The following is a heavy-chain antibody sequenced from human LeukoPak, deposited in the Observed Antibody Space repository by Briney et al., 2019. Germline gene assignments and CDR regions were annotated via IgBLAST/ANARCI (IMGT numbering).Heavy chain of an antibody. V-gene: IGHV4-34*01. Sequence: SETLSLTCAVYGVSFSGYYWSWIRQPPGKGLEWIGEINHSGSTNYNPSLKSRVTISVDTSKNQFSLKLSSVTAADTAAYYCARASYSSGWYNLYYFDYWGQGTLVTVSS. CDR1: GVSFSGYY. D-gene: IGHD6-19*01. CDR3: ARASYSSGWYNLYYFDY. J-gene: IGHJ4*02. CDR2: INHSGST.